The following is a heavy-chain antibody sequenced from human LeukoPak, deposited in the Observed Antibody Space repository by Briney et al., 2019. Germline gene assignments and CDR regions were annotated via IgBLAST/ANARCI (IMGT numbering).Heavy chain of an antibody. CDR3: ARDDHYDSSGYYYGPFDY. Sequence: GGSLRLSCATSGFTLSNYDINWVRQAPGEGLEWVSATTSFGATLFSDSVKGRFTISRDNAKNTLYLQMNSLRAEDTAVYYCARDDHYDSSGYYYGPFDYWGQGTLVTVSS. V-gene: IGHV3-13*04. D-gene: IGHD3-22*01. CDR1: GFTLSNYD. CDR2: TTSFGAT. J-gene: IGHJ4*02.